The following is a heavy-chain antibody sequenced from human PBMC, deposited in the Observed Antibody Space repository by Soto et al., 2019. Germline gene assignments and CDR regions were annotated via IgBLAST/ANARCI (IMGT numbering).Heavy chain of an antibody. J-gene: IGHJ4*02. D-gene: IGHD2-8*01. CDR1: GFTFSSYA. CDR3: AKDLSFPKVYASDY. Sequence: GGSLRLSCAASGFTFSSYAMSWVRQAPGKGLEWVSAISGSGGSTYYADSVKGRFTISRDNSKNTLYLQMNSLRAEDTAVYYCAKDLSFPKVYASDYWGQGTLVTVSS. CDR2: ISGSGGST. V-gene: IGHV3-23*01.